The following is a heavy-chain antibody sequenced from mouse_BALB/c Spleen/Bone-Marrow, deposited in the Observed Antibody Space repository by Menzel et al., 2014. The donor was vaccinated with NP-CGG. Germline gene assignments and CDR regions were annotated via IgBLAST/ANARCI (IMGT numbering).Heavy chain of an antibody. Sequence: VKLLESGPGLVAPSQSLSITCTVSGFSLTSYGVHWVRQPPGKGLEWLGVIWAGGSTNYNSALMSRLSISKDNSKSXVFLKMNSLQTDDTAMYYCASMITTAWFAYWGQGTLVTVSA. CDR3: ASMITTAWFAY. D-gene: IGHD2-4*01. J-gene: IGHJ3*01. CDR2: IWAGGST. V-gene: IGHV2-9*02. CDR1: GFSLTSYG.